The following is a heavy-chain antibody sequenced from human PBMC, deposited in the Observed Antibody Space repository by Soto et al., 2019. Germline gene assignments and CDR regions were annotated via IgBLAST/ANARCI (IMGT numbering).Heavy chain of an antibody. Sequence: QVQLVEAGGGVVQPGRSLRLSCAASGFTFSGYGMHWVRQAPGKGLEWVAVISYDGSYKYYADSVKGRFTISRDNSKNTLYLQMNSLRAEDTAVYYCAKWAGGFDYWGQGTLVTVSS. J-gene: IGHJ4*02. CDR2: ISYDGSYK. CDR1: GFTFSGYG. V-gene: IGHV3-30*18. CDR3: AKWAGGFDY.